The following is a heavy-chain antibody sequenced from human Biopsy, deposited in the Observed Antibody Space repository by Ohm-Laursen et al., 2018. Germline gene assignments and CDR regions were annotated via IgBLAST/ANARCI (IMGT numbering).Heavy chain of an antibody. D-gene: IGHD3-3*01. CDR2: IVPILGHL. CDR3: AADADGYYTEFDY. CDR1: TYTFTDYY. V-gene: IGHV1-69*04. J-gene: IGHJ4*02. Sequence: ASVKVSCNGPTYTFTDYYIHWVRQAPGQGLEWVGRIVPILGHLNYAQRFQGRVSITADKSTTYVYMELSRLTSGDTAVYYCAADADGYYTEFDYWGPGTLVTVSS.